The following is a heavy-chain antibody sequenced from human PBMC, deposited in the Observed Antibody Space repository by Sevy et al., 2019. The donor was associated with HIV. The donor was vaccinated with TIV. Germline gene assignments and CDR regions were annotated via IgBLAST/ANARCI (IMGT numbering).Heavy chain of an antibody. CDR3: ATTKDYYDSSGSPFDY. Sequence: ASVKVSCMVSGYTLSELSMHWVRQAPGKGLEWMGSLDPEYDETIYAQKFQGRVTMTEDTSTDTAYMELNNLRSEDTAVYYCATTKDYYDSSGSPFDYWVQRTLVTVSS. CDR1: GYTLSELS. CDR2: LDPEYDET. D-gene: IGHD3-22*01. V-gene: IGHV1-24*01. J-gene: IGHJ4*02.